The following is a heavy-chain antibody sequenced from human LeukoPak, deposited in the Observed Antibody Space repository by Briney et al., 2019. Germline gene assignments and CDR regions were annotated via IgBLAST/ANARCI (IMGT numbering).Heavy chain of an antibody. V-gene: IGHV1-2*06. CDR1: GYTFTDHY. Sequence: ASVKVSCKASGYTFTDHYMHWVRQAPGQALEWMGRINPNSGGTNYAQKFQGRVTMTRDTSISTAYMELSRLRSDDTAVYYCARAQTYYYDSSGYYYSDYWGQGTLVTVSS. CDR2: INPNSGGT. J-gene: IGHJ4*02. CDR3: ARAQTYYYDSSGYYYSDY. D-gene: IGHD3-22*01.